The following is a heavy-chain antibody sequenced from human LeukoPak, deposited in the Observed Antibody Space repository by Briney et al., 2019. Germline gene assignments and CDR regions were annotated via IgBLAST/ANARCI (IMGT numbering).Heavy chain of an antibody. V-gene: IGHV3-30-3*01. J-gene: IGHJ4*02. D-gene: IGHD3-16*02. CDR3: ARAPRIMITFGGVIVPCYFDY. CDR1: GFTFSSYA. Sequence: GGSLRLSCAASGFTFSSYAMRWVRQAPGKGLEWVAVISYDGSNKYYADSVKGRFTISRDNSKNTLYLQMNSLRAEDTAVYYCARAPRIMITFGGVIVPCYFDYWGQGTLVTVSS. CDR2: ISYDGSNK.